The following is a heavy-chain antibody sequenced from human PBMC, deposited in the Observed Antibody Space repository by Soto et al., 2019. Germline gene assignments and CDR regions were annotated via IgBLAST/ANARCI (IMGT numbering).Heavy chain of an antibody. CDR1: GYTFTSYG. J-gene: IGHJ4*01. D-gene: IGHD1-1*01. Sequence: QVHLVQSGAEVKKPGASVKVSCKGSGYTFTSYGITWVRQAPGQGLEWMGWISAHNGNTDYAQKLQGRVTVTRDTSTSTAYMVLRRLRSDVTVVYYFARMWYKNYWGNEALVSLPS. CDR2: ISAHNGNT. V-gene: IGHV1-18*01. CDR3: ARMWYKNY.